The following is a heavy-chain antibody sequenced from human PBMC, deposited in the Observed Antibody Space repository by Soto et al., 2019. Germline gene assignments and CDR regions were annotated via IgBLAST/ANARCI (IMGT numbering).Heavy chain of an antibody. Sequence: ASVKVSCKASGGTFSSYAISWVRQAPGQGLEWMGGIIPIFGTVNYAQKFQGRVTITADESTSTAYMELSSLRSEDTAVYYCARGGPYYYDSSGYFRFDYWGQGTLVTVSS. J-gene: IGHJ4*02. CDR3: ARGGPYYYDSSGYFRFDY. D-gene: IGHD3-22*01. V-gene: IGHV1-69*13. CDR2: IIPIFGTV. CDR1: GGTFSSYA.